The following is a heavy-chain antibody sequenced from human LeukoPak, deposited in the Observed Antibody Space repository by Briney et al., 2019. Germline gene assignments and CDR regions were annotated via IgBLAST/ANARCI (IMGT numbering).Heavy chain of an antibody. J-gene: IGHJ4*02. CDR3: ARRGGWSAAFDY. Sequence: GGSLRLSCAASGLTVRINYMSWVRQAPGKGLEWVSVSYTGGTTYDAGSVTGRFTISRDNSKNTLYLQMNSLRADDTAVYYCARRGGWSAAFDYWGQGTLVTVSS. D-gene: IGHD6-19*01. V-gene: IGHV3-66*04. CDR2: SYTGGTT. CDR1: GLTVRINY.